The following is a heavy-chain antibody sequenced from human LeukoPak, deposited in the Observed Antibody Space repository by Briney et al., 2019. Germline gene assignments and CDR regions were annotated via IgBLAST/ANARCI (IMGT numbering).Heavy chain of an antibody. V-gene: IGHV3-30*02. Sequence: GRSLRLSCAASGFTFSSYGMHWVRQAPGKGLEWVAFIRYDGSNKYYADSVKGRFTISRDNSKNTLYLQMNSLRAEDTAVYYCAKNHAVVTYYFDYWGQGTLVTVSS. D-gene: IGHD4-23*01. CDR3: AKNHAVVTYYFDY. J-gene: IGHJ4*02. CDR1: GFTFSSYG. CDR2: IRYDGSNK.